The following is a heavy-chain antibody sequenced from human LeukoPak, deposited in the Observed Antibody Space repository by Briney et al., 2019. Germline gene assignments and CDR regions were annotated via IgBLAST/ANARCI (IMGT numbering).Heavy chain of an antibody. CDR1: GGSINNYY. D-gene: IGHD6-13*01. CDR2: IHYSGST. J-gene: IGHJ4*02. CDR3: ARGYSSSWYYFDY. V-gene: IGHV4-59*08. Sequence: SETLSLTCTVSGGSINNYYWSWIRQPPGKGLEWIGYIHYSGSTNYNPSLTSRATISVDTSKSQFSLKLSSVTAADTAIYYCARGYSSSWYYFDYWGQGTLVTVSS.